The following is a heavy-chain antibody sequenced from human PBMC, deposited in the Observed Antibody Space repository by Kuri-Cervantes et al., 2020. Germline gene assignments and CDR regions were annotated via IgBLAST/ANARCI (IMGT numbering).Heavy chain of an antibody. CDR3: ATELYDSSGYYVNWFDP. J-gene: IGHJ5*02. D-gene: IGHD3-22*01. CDR2: ISSSSYI. Sequence: LSLTCAASGFTFDDYAMNWVRQAPGKGLEWVSSISSSSYIYYADSVKSRFTISRDNAKNSLYLQMNSLRAEDTAVYYCATELYDSSGYYVNWFDPWGQGTLVTVSS. V-gene: IGHV3-69-1*01. CDR1: GFTFDDYA.